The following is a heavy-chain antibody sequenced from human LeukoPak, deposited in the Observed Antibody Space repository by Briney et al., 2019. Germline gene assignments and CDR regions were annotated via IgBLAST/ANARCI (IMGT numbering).Heavy chain of an antibody. CDR2: IYSGGST. CDR1: GFTFSTYG. CDR3: ARDAFSDY. D-gene: IGHD3-3*02. J-gene: IGHJ4*02. V-gene: IGHV3-53*01. Sequence: GGSLRLSCAASGFTFSTYGMNWVRQAPGKGLEWVSVIYSGGSTYYADSVKGRFTISRDNSKNTLYLQMNSLRAEDTAVYYCARDAFSDYWGQGTLVTVSS.